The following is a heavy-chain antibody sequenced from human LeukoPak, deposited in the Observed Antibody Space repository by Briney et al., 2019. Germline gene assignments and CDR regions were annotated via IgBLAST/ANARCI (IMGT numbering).Heavy chain of an antibody. Sequence: GGSLRLSCAASGFTFSSHWMHWVRQAPGKGLVWVSVIKSDGTITRYADSVKGRFTISRDNSKNTLYLQMNSLRAEDTAVYYCARGPFDYWGRGTLVPVSS. CDR1: GFTFSSHW. J-gene: IGHJ4*02. CDR3: ARGPFDY. CDR2: IKSDGTIT. V-gene: IGHV3-74*01.